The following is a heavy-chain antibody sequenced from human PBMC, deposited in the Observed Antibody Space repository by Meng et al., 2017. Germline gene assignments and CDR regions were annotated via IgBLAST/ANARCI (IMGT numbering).Heavy chain of an antibody. J-gene: IGHJ5*02. V-gene: IGHV4-34*08. CDR2: ITHTGST. D-gene: IGHD3-22*01. CDR3: AGAIKDDSSGYYH. Sequence: QVQLPPPGPVPLTPSLSLSCTCDGGGRTCGGYYWAWIRQPPGKGLEWIGQITHTGSTNYTPSLKSRVSISVDTSKNQLSLKLRSVTAADTAVYYCAGAIKDDSSGYYHWGQGTLVTVSS. CDR1: GRTCGGYY.